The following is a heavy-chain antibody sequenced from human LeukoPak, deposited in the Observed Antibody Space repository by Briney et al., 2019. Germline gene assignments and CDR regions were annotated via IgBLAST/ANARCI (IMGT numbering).Heavy chain of an antibody. V-gene: IGHV3-73*01. D-gene: IGHD2-15*01. CDR1: GLSFSGSA. CDR2: IRSKANSYVT. Sequence: GGSLRLSCAASGLSFSGSAMHWVRQASGRGLEWLGRIRSKANSYVTAYAASVNGRFIISRDDSRNTAYLQMNSLQTEDTAVYYCTRHSDKYCSGAGCYVYNFYGMDVWGQGTTVTVSS. J-gene: IGHJ6*02. CDR3: TRHSDKYCSGAGCYVYNFYGMDV.